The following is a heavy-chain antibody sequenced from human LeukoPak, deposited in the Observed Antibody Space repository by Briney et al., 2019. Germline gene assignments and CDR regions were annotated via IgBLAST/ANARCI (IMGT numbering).Heavy chain of an antibody. CDR2: MYSGGST. V-gene: IGHV3-53*01. Sequence: GSLRLSCAASGLNISSNYISWVRQAPGKGPEWVSVMYSGGSTYYADSVRGRFTISRDTSKNTLYLQMHSLGGDDTAVYYCAGPHLPHFDYWGQGTLVTVSS. CDR3: AGPHLPHFDY. J-gene: IGHJ4*02. D-gene: IGHD5/OR15-5a*01. CDR1: GLNISSNY.